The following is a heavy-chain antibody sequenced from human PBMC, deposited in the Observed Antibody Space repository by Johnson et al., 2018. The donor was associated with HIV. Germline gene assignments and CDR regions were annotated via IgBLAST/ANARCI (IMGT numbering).Heavy chain of an antibody. CDR3: ASSTLWGYYYGGDAFDI. CDR1: QFTFSSYY. CDR2: VNPNGGST. J-gene: IGHJ3*02. V-gene: IGHV3-25*03. Sequence: VQLVESGGGLAKPAWSPRLSCAASQFTFSSYYMNCVRQAPGNGLELVGQVNPNGGSTYLIDSEKGLFNISRHNAKNSLHLQMNSLRAEDTAVYYCASSTLWGYYYGGDAFDIWGQGTMVTVAS. D-gene: IGHD3-22*01.